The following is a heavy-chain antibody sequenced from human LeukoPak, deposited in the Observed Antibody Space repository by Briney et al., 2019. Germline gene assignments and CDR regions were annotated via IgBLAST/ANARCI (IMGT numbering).Heavy chain of an antibody. CDR3: ARAQKAYYYDSSGAYYFDY. D-gene: IGHD3-22*01. Sequence: ASETLSLTCAVYGGSFSGYYWSWIRQPPGKGLEWIGEINHSGSTNYNPSLKSRVTISVDTSKNQFSLKLSSVTAADTAVYYCARAQKAYYYDSSGAYYFDYWGQGTLVTVSS. V-gene: IGHV4-34*01. J-gene: IGHJ4*02. CDR2: INHSGST. CDR1: GGSFSGYY.